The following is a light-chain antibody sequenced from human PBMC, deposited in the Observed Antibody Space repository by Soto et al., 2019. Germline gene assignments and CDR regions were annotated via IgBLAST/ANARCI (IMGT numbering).Light chain of an antibody. CDR3: VLSTATGVSV. CDR2: NTN. V-gene: IGLV8-61*01. Sequence: QTVVTQEPSFSVSPGGTVTLTCGLSSGSVSTSYYPSWYQQTPGQSPRTLIYNTNSRSSGVPDRFSGSILGSKAALTITGAQTDDESDYYCVLSTATGVSVFGGGTKLTVL. CDR1: SGSVSTSYY. J-gene: IGLJ2*01.